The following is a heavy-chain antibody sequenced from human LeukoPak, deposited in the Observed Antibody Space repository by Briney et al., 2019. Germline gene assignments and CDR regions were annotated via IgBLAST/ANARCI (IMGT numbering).Heavy chain of an antibody. D-gene: IGHD3-22*01. V-gene: IGHV3-21*01. Sequence: GGSLRLSCAASGFTFSSYTMNWVRQAPGKGLEWVSSISRSSSYIYYADSMKGRFTISRDNANNSLFLQMNSLRAEDTAVYYCAKVGDMYYYDSSGYVYYWGQGTLVTVSS. CDR3: AKVGDMYYYDSSGYVYY. J-gene: IGHJ4*02. CDR1: GFTFSSYT. CDR2: ISRSSSYI.